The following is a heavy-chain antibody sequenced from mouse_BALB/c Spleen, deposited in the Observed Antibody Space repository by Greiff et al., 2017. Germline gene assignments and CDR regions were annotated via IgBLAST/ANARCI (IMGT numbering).Heavy chain of an antibody. CDR1: GFDFSRYW. V-gene: IGHV4-1*02. CDR2: INPDSSTI. D-gene: IGHD2-12*01. Sequence: EVKLVESGGGLVQPGGSLKLSCAASGFDFSRYWMSWVRQAPGKGLEWIGEINPDSSTINYTPSLKDKFIISRDNAKNTLYLQMSKVRSEDTALYYCARRSYYQYYNAMDYWGQGTSVTVSS. J-gene: IGHJ4*01. CDR3: ARRSYYQYYNAMDY.